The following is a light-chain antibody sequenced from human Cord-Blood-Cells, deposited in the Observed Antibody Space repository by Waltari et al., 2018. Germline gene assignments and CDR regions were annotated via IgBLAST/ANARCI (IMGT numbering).Light chain of an antibody. V-gene: IGLV2-23*01. Sequence: QSALTQPASVSGSPGQSIPISCTGTSSDVWSYNLVSWYQQHPGKATKLMIYEGSKRPSGVSNRFSGSKSGNTASLTISGLQAEDEADYYCCSYAGSSTWVFGGGTKLTVL. J-gene: IGLJ3*02. CDR3: CSYAGSSTWV. CDR1: SSDVWSYNL. CDR2: EGS.